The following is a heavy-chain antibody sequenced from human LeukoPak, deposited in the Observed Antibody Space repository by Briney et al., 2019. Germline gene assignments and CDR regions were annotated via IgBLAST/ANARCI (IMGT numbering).Heavy chain of an antibody. Sequence: PSETLSLTCAVYGGSFSGYYWSWIRQPPGKGLEWIGEINHNGSSSYNPSLMSRVTMSADTSKNQFSLRLTSVTAADTAVYYCARGGSHSSSWLFWFDPWGQGDLVVVSS. V-gene: IGHV4-34*01. CDR1: GGSFSGYY. CDR2: INHNGSS. CDR3: ARGGSHSSSWLFWFDP. D-gene: IGHD6-13*01. J-gene: IGHJ5*02.